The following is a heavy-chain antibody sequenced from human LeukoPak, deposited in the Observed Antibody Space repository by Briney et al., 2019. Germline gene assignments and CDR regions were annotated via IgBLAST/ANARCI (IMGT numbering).Heavy chain of an antibody. V-gene: IGHV4-34*01. D-gene: IGHD5-24*01. J-gene: IGHJ6*03. CDR2: INHSGST. Sequence: SETLSLTCTVSGASFSNYYWSWIRQPPGKGLEWIGEINHSGSTNYNPSLKSRVTISVDTSKNQFSLKLSSVTAADTAVYYCARGSAYGYKYYYYYYMDVWGKGTTVTVSS. CDR1: GASFSNYY. CDR3: ARGSAYGYKYYYYYYMDV.